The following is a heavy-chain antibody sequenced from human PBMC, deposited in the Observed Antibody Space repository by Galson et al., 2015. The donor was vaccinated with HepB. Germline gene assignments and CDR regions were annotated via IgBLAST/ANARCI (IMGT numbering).Heavy chain of an antibody. CDR1: GFTFSDYY. CDR2: ISSTGTYT. CDR3: ARVADADYGDHSHFDY. Sequence: SLRLSCAASGFTFSDYYMSWIRQAPGKGLEWLSYISSTGTYTNYADSVKGRFTISRDNAQHSLYLQMNNLRAEDTAVYYCARVADADYGDHSHFDYWGQGTLVTVSS. V-gene: IGHV3-11*06. J-gene: IGHJ4*02. D-gene: IGHD4-17*01.